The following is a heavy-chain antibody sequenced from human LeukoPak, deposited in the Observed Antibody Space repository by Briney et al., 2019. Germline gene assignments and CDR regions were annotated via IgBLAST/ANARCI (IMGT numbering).Heavy chain of an antibody. D-gene: IGHD5-12*01. CDR3: ARDPRHDIVATRGFDY. J-gene: IGHJ4*02. V-gene: IGHV1-69*01. CDR2: IIPIFGTA. CDR1: GGTFSSYA. Sequence: ASVKVSCKASGGTFSSYAISWVRQAPGQGLEWMGGIIPIFGTANYAQKFQGRVTITADESTSTAYMELSSLRSEDTAVYYCARDPRHDIVATRGFDYWGQGNLVTVSS.